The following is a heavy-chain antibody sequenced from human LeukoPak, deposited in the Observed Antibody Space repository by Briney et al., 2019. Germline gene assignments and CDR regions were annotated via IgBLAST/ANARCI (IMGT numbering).Heavy chain of an antibody. CDR1: GFRFSDFT. V-gene: IGHV3-23*01. CDR2: IGGRGGST. CDR3: GKEGGA. Sequence: GGSLRLSCAASGFRFSDFTMTWVRQAPGKGPEWVSAIGGRGGSTYYADSLGGRFTISRDNSKDMVYLQMNSLKVEDTATYYCGKEGGAWGQGTKVTVTS. D-gene: IGHD3-16*01. J-gene: IGHJ5*02.